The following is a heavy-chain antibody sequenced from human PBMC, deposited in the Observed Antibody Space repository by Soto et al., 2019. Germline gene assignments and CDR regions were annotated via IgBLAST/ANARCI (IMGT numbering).Heavy chain of an antibody. CDR2: ISCSSGSI. V-gene: IGHV3-23*01. D-gene: IGHD4-17*01. J-gene: IGHJ4*02. CDR1: GFTFDDYA. Sequence: PGGSLRLSCAASGFTFDDYAMHWVRQAPGKGLEWVSGISCSSGSIYYADSVKGRFTISRDNSKNTLYLQMNSLKAEDTALYYCANSKSLGDYYFDYWGQGTLVTVSS. CDR3: ANSKSLGDYYFDY.